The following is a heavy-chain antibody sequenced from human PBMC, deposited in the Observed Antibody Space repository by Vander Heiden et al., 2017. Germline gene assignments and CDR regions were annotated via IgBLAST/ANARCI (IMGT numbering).Heavy chain of an antibody. D-gene: IGHD3-22*01. CDR1: ESTVHSYA. CDR3: AKDPYYDGSGYYRYDY. V-gene: IGHV3-23*01. CDR2: ISGSGGTT. J-gene: IGHJ4*02. Sequence: EVQLSESGGGLVQPGGSLRLSCAASESTVHSYAMHWVRQAPGKGLEWVSGISGSGGTTYYADSVKGRFTISRDNSKNTLYLQVKSLRAEDTAVYYCAKDPYYDGSGYYRYDYWGQGTLVTVSS.